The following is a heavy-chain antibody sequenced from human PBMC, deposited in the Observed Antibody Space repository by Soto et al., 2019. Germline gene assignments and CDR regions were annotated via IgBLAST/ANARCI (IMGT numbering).Heavy chain of an antibody. CDR3: AREGEFDFWSGYLYYMDV. J-gene: IGHJ6*03. V-gene: IGHV1-18*01. CDR2: ISTYNGKT. Sequence: ASVKVSCKASGYTVNSYGISWVRQAPGQGLEWMGWISTYNGKTNYAQKVQGRATMTTETSTSTAYMELRSLSSDDTAVYYCAREGEFDFWSGYLYYMDVWGKGTTVTVSS. CDR1: GYTVNSYG. D-gene: IGHD3-3*01.